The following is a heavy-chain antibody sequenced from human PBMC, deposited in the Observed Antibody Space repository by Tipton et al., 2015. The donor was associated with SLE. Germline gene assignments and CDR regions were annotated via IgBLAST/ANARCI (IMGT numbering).Heavy chain of an antibody. CDR3: GKGLNFDFWSGFGMDV. V-gene: IGHV3-23*01. CDR1: GFTFSSYA. J-gene: IGHJ6*02. D-gene: IGHD3-3*01. Sequence: SLRFSCAASGFTFSSYAMSWVRQVPGKGLEWVSAIRGSGSGTYYADSVKGRFTISRDDSKNTLYLQMSSLRAEDTAIYYCGKGLNFDFWSGFGMDVWGQGTTVTVS. CDR2: IRGSGSGT.